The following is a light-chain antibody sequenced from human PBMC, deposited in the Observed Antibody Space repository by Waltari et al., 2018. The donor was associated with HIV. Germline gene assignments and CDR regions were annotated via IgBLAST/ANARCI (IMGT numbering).Light chain of an antibody. CDR1: QPIKTS. CDR2: RAS. V-gene: IGKV1-12*01. CDR3: QQANSFPHT. Sequence: DIQMTPSPSSASASVGDRVTTACRASQPIKTSLAWYQQRPGRAPTLLVYRASVLQAGVPSRFNGSGSGIDFTLSIANLQPEDSAIYYCQQANSFPHTFGGGTRVE. J-gene: IGKJ4*01.